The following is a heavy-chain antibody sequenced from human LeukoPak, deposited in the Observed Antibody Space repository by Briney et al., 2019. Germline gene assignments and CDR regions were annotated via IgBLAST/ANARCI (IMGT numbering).Heavy chain of an antibody. V-gene: IGHV1-18*01. D-gene: IGHD3-22*01. J-gene: IGHJ4*02. CDR1: GYTFTSYG. Sequence: ASVKVSCKASGYTFTSYGISWVRQAPGQGLEWMGWISAYNGNTNYAQKLQGRVTMTTDTSTSTAYMELRSLRSDDTAVYYCARISQYYYDSSGSPSPFDYWGQGTLVTVSS. CDR3: ARISQYYYDSSGSPSPFDY. CDR2: ISAYNGNT.